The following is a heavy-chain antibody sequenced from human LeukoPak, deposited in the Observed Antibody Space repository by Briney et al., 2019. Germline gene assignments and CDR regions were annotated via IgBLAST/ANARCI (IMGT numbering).Heavy chain of an antibody. Sequence: AGGSLRLSCAASGFTFSSYSMNWVRQAPGKGLECVSSISSSSSYIYYADSVKGRFTISRDNAKNSLYLQMNSLRAEDTAVYYCAREVAAAGFDYWGQGTLVTVSS. J-gene: IGHJ4*02. CDR2: ISSSSSYI. D-gene: IGHD6-13*01. CDR1: GFTFSSYS. CDR3: AREVAAAGFDY. V-gene: IGHV3-21*01.